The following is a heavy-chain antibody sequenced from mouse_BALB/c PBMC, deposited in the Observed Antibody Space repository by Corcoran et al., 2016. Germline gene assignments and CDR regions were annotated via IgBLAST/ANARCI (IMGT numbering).Heavy chain of an antibody. V-gene: IGHV14-3*02. CDR2: IDPANGNT. D-gene: IGHD2-4*01. J-gene: IGHJ3*01. CDR1: GFNIKDTY. Sequence: EVQLQQSGAELVKPGASVKLSCTASGFNIKDTYMHWVKQRPEQGLEWIGRIDPANGNTKYDSKFQGKATITADTSSNTAYLQLSSLTSEDTAVYYCASMITFAYWGQGTLVTVSA. CDR3: ASMITFAY.